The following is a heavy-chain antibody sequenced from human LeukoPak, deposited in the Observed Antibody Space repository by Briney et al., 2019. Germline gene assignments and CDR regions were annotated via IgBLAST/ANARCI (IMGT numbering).Heavy chain of an antibody. CDR1: GGSFSYLY. Sequence: SETLSLTCAVYGGSFSYLYWSWIRQPPGKGLEWIGEINHSGSTNYNPSLKSRVTISVDTSKNQFSLKLSSVTAADTAVYYCARSIYCGGDCYWYYYYGMDVWGQGTTVTVSS. J-gene: IGHJ6*02. V-gene: IGHV4-34*01. CDR3: ARSIYCGGDCYWYYYYGMDV. D-gene: IGHD2-21*02. CDR2: INHSGST.